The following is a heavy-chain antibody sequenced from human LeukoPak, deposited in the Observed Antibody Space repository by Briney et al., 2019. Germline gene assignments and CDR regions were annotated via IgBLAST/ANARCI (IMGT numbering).Heavy chain of an antibody. V-gene: IGHV3-11*04. CDR3: ARDRSGWIAAAGSLDY. Sequence: GGSLRLSCAASGFTFSDYYMGWIRQAPGKGLEWASYISNSGSIIYYADSVKGRFTISRDNAKNSLYLQMNSLRAEDTAVYYCARDRSGWIAAAGSLDYWGQGTLVTVSS. CDR1: GFTFSDYY. CDR2: ISNSGSII. J-gene: IGHJ4*02. D-gene: IGHD6-13*01.